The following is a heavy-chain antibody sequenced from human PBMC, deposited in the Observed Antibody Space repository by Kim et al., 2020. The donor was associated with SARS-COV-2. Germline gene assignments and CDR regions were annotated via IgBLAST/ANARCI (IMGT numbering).Heavy chain of an antibody. V-gene: IGHV3-23*01. CDR2: ARGSGGEI. J-gene: IGHJ4*02. D-gene: IGHD6-25*01. CDR1: GFIFKNSV. Sequence: GGSLRLSCAASGFIFKNSVMSWVRQPPGNGLEWVASARGSGGEIDYADSAKGRFTISRDDSRNTVSLLLSNLKVEDTAVYYCTKEKKAPAGRWGQGTLVTVSS. CDR3: TKEKKAPAGR.